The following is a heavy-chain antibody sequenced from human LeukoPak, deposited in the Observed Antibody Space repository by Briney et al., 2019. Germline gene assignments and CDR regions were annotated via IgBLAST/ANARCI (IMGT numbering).Heavy chain of an antibody. CDR1: GYTFTGYY. D-gene: IGHD6-6*01. V-gene: IGHV1-2*02. J-gene: IGHJ4*02. CDR3: ARPSIAARSPQY. CDR2: INPNSGGT. Sequence: AASVKVSCKASGYTFTGYYMHWVRQAPGQGLEWMGWINPNSGGTNYAQKFQGRVTMTRDTSISTAYMELSRLRSDDTAVYYCARPSIAARSPQYWGQGTLVTVSS.